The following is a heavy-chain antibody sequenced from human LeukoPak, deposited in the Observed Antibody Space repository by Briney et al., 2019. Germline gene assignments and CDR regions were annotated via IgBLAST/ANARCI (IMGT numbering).Heavy chain of an antibody. CDR3: ASFGTSGYYAFDY. CDR2: INPSGST. D-gene: IGHD3-22*01. V-gene: IGHV4-4*02. J-gene: IGHJ4*02. CDR1: GGSISSSNW. Sequence: PSETLSLTCAVSGGSISSSNWWSWVRQPPGKGLEWIGEINPSGSTNYNPSLKSRVTISVDTSKSQFSLRLSSVTAADTAVYYCASFGTSGYYAFDYWGQGTLVTVSS.